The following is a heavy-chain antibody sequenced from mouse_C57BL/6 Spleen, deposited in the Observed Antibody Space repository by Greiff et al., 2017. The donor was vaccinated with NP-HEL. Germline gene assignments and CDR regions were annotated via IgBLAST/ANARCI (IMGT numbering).Heavy chain of an antibody. CDR1: GYTFTEYT. CDR2: FYPGSGSI. D-gene: IGHD1-1*01. J-gene: IGHJ1*03. V-gene: IGHV1-62-2*01. Sequence: VKLVESGAELVKPGASVKLSCKASGYTFTEYTIHWVKQRSGQGLEWIGWFYPGSGSIKYNEKFKDKATLTADKSSSTVYMELSRLTSEDSAVYFCARHEIYYGSSYLYFDVWGTGTTVTVSS. CDR3: ARHEIYYGSSYLYFDV.